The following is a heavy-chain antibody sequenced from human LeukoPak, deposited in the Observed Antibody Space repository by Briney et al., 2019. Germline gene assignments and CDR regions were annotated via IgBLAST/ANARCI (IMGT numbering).Heavy chain of an antibody. CDR1: GITFSSYA. J-gene: IGHJ3*02. D-gene: IGHD2-21*01. V-gene: IGHV3-30-3*01. Sequence: GGSLRLSCAASGITFSSYAMHWVRQAPGKGLEWVAVISYDGSNKYYADSVKGRFTISRDNSKNTLYLQMNSLRAEDTAVYYCASILVSAFDIWGQGTMVTVSS. CDR2: ISYDGSNK. CDR3: ASILVSAFDI.